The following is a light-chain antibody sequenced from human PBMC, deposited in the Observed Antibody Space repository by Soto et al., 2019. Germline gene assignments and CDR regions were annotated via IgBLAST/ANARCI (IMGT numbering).Light chain of an antibody. CDR2: GAS. Sequence: DIVMTQSPATLSVAPGEKVTFSCRASQGVSRKLAWYQHKPGQAPRLLISGASTGATGIPARFSGSGSGTEFTLTISRLEPEDFAVYYCQQYGSSGTFGQRAKVDI. CDR1: QGVSRK. CDR3: QQYGSSGT. J-gene: IGKJ1*01. V-gene: IGKV3-15*01.